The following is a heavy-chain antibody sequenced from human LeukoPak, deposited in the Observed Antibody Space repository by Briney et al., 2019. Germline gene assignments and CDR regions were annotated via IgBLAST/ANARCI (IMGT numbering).Heavy chain of an antibody. CDR2: IEKDGSNK. Sequence: PGGSLRLSCAASGFTFKTYGMHWVRQAPGKGLDWVAFIEKDGSNKYYADSVKGRFTVSRDNSKNRLYLQMNSLRAEDTAIYYCATYRQVLLPFESWGQGTLVTVSS. J-gene: IGHJ4*02. CDR3: ATYRQVLLPFES. V-gene: IGHV3-30*02. D-gene: IGHD2-8*02. CDR1: GFTFKTYG.